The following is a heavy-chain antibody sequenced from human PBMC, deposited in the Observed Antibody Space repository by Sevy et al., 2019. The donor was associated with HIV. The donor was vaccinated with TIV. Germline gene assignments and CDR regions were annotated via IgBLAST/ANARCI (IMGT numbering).Heavy chain of an antibody. CDR3: STDVLISY. CDR1: GFDFPNAW. D-gene: IGHD3-3*02. CDR2: IKSITDGGAA. V-gene: IGHV3-15*07. Sequence: GGSLRLSCTASGFDFPNAWMNWIRQVPGKGLEWVGHIKSITDGGAADYAAPVKGRFTISRHDSKNTLYLQMNSLKAEDTAVYYCSTDVLISYWGRGTLVTVSS. J-gene: IGHJ4*02.